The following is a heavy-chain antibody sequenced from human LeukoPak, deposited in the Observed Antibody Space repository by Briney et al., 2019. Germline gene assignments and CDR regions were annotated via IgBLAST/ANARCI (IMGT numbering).Heavy chain of an antibody. J-gene: IGHJ4*02. CDR3: ARERARDGNYHFDY. D-gene: IGHD5-24*01. CDR2: ISSSSRSI. Sequence: GGSLRLSCAASGFTFSTYSMNWVRQAPGKGLEWVSYISSSSRSINYADSVKGRFTISRDNAKNSLYLRMNSLRAEDTAVYYCARERARDGNYHFDYWGQGTLVTVSS. CDR1: GFTFSTYS. V-gene: IGHV3-48*01.